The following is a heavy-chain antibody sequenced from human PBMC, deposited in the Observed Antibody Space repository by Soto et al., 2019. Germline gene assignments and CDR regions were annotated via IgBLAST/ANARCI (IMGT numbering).Heavy chain of an antibody. CDR2: IIPIFGTA. CDR3: ARYAAIMITFGGVIPAHANWFDP. Sequence: ASVKVSCKASGGTFSSYAISWVRQAPGQGLEWMGGIIPIFGTANYAQKFQGRVTITADKSTSTAYMELSSLRSEDTAVYYCARYAAIMITFGGVIPAHANWFDPWGQGTLVTVSS. D-gene: IGHD3-16*01. J-gene: IGHJ5*02. CDR1: GGTFSSYA. V-gene: IGHV1-69*06.